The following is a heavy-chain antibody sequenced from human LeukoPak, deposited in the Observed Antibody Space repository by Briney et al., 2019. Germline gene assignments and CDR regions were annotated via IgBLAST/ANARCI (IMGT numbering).Heavy chain of an antibody. Sequence: GESLKISCKGSGYSFTSYWIGWVRQMPGKGLEWTGIIYPGDSDTRYSPSFQGQVTISADKSISTAYLQWSSLRASDTAMYYCASRYYDSSGYYFTVPYYFDYWGQGTLVTVSS. CDR2: IYPGDSDT. CDR3: ASRYYDSSGYYFTVPYYFDY. CDR1: GYSFTSYW. J-gene: IGHJ4*02. V-gene: IGHV5-51*01. D-gene: IGHD3-22*01.